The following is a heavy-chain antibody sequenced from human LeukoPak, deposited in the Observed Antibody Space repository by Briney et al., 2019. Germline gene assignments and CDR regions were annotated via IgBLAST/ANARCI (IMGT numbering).Heavy chain of an antibody. Sequence: SETLSLTCTVSGGSISSYYWSWIRQPPGKGLEWIGYIYYSGSTNYNPSLKSRVTISVDTSKNQFSLKLSSVTAADTAVYYCAREDVDTAMVDCWGQGTLVTVSS. J-gene: IGHJ4*02. V-gene: IGHV4-59*01. D-gene: IGHD5-18*01. CDR1: GGSISSYY. CDR3: AREDVDTAMVDC. CDR2: IYYSGST.